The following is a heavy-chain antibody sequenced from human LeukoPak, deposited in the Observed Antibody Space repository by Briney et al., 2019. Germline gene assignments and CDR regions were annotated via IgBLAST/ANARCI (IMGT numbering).Heavy chain of an antibody. CDR1: GYTFTSYD. CDR2: MNPNSGNT. D-gene: IGHD3-10*01. J-gene: IGHJ4*02. V-gene: IGHV1-8*01. Sequence: ASVKVSCKASGYTFTSYDINWVRQATGQGLEWMGWMNPNSGNTGYAQKFQGRVTMTRNISISTAYMELSSLRSEDTAVYYCARAGGSGRYYPYWGQGTLVTVSS. CDR3: ARAGGSGRYYPY.